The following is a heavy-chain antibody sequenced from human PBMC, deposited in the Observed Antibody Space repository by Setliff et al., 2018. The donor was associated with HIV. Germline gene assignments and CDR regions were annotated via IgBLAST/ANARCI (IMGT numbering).Heavy chain of an antibody. V-gene: IGHV4-39*01. CDR3: ARHFGKTAQDYHHFYYMDV. CDR1: GGSISNNSYY. J-gene: IGHJ6*03. CDR2: IYYSGST. D-gene: IGHD2-15*01. Sequence: SETLSLTCTVSGGSISNNSYYWGWVRQPPGKGPEWLGSIYYSGSTSYNPSLKSRVIISVDTSKNQFSLKLRSVTAADTAVYSCARHFGKTAQDYHHFYYMDVWGTGTTVTVS.